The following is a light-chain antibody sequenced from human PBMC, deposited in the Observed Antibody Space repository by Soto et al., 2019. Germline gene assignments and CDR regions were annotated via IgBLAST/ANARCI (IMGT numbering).Light chain of an antibody. CDR2: GVT. Sequence: QSALTQPASVSGSPGQSITIPCTGTSSDVGTYNYVSWYQQHPGKAPKLMIYGVTHRPSWIPDRFSGSKSGNTASLTISGLQAEDEADYYCSSYTRSTTWVFGGGTKLTVL. CDR3: SSYTRSTTWV. J-gene: IGLJ3*02. V-gene: IGLV2-14*03. CDR1: SSDVGTYNY.